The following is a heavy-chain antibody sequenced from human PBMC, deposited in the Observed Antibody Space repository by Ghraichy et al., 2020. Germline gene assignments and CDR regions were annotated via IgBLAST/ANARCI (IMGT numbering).Heavy chain of an antibody. V-gene: IGHV4-59*01. J-gene: IGHJ6*03. CDR3: ARGLNSCHYYYAYYMDL. Sequence: SETLSLTCTVSGGSISSYYWSWLRQPPGRGLEWIGYIYYNGNTNYNPSLKSRVTISKDTSNNQFSLRLSSVTAADTAVYYCARGLNSCHYYYAYYMDLRGKGTTVTGAS. D-gene: IGHD2/OR15-2a*01. CDR1: GGSISSYY. CDR2: IYYNGNT.